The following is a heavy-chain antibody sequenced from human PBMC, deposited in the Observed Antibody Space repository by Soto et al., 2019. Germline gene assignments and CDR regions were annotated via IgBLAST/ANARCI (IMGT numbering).Heavy chain of an antibody. CDR1: GVTVSKNY. CDR2: IYSNGQS. V-gene: IGHV3-53*01. Sequence: PGGSLRLSCAASGVTVSKNYMSWVRQASGKGLEWVSVIYSNGQSYYADSVKGRFTISRDNSKNMLYLEMNSLRVEDTAMYYCARDRDNDSVFDIWGQGTMVTV. CDR3: ARDRDNDSVFDI. D-gene: IGHD3-10*01. J-gene: IGHJ3*02.